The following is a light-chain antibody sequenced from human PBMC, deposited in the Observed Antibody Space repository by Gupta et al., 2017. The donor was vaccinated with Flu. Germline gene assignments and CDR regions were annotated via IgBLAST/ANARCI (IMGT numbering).Light chain of an antibody. V-gene: IGLV1-44*01. CDR3: AVWDDSLNVYV. CDR1: SPNIGRNT. CDR2: DVI. Sequence: QSVLTQPPSASRTPRPRVTISCSGSSPNIGRNTVDWYQHLPGTAPKLLMYDVIQRPSGVPDRFSGSKSGTSASLSISGLQSEEEGDYYGAVWDDSLNVYVFGTGTKVTVL. J-gene: IGLJ1*01.